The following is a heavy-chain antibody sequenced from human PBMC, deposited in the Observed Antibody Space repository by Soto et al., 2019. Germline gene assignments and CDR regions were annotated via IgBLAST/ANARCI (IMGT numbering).Heavy chain of an antibody. CDR3: VAGTTPRFDY. CDR2: ISYDGSNK. V-gene: IGHV3-30*03. CDR1: GFTFSSYG. D-gene: IGHD6-13*01. J-gene: IGHJ4*02. Sequence: QVQLVESGGGVVQPGRSLRLSCAASGFTFSSYGMHWVRQAPGKGLEWVAVISYDGSNKYYADSVKGRFTISRDNSKNTLYLQMTSLRAEDTAVYYCVAGTTPRFDYWGQGTLVTVSS.